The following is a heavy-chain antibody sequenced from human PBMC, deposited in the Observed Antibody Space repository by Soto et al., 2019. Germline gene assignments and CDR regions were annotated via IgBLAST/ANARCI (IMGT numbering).Heavy chain of an antibody. J-gene: IGHJ4*02. Sequence: ASVKVSCKASGYAFTWFNIHWVRQAPGQGLEWMGWISAYSGNTKYAQKLQGRVTMTTDTSTSTAYMELRSLRSDDTAVYYCARDLGQQLVDYWGQGTLVTVSS. V-gene: IGHV1-18*01. D-gene: IGHD6-13*01. CDR3: ARDLGQQLVDY. CDR1: GYAFTWFN. CDR2: ISAYSGNT.